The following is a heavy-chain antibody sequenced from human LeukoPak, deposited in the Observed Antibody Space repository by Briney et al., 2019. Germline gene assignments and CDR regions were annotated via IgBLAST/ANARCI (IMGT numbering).Heavy chain of an antibody. D-gene: IGHD6-13*01. Sequence: GGSLRLSCAASGFTFDDYAMHWVRQAPGKGLEGGSGISWNRGSIGYADSVKGRFTISRDNAKNSLYLQMNSLRAEDTALYYCAKDLTIAAAGVFDYWGQGTLVTVSS. V-gene: IGHV3-9*01. J-gene: IGHJ4*02. CDR1: GFTFDDYA. CDR2: ISWNRGSI. CDR3: AKDLTIAAAGVFDY.